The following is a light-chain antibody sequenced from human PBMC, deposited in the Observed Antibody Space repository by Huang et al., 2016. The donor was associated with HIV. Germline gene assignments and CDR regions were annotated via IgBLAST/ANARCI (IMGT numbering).Light chain of an antibody. V-gene: IGKV1-33*01. J-gene: IGKJ5*01. Sequence: DIQMTHSPSSLSASVGDRVTITCQASQDIDNYLNWYQQKPGKAPKLLIYDASNLETGVPSRFSGSGSGTYFTFTITNLQPEDFATYYCQQYENVPTTFGQGTRLEIK. CDR3: QQYENVPTT. CDR1: QDIDNY. CDR2: DAS.